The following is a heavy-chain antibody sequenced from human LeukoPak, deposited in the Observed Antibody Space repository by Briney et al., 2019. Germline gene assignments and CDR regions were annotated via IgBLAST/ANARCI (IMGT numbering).Heavy chain of an antibody. V-gene: IGHV3-30*04. CDR2: IGSDGRTD. J-gene: IGHJ5*01. D-gene: IGHD1-7*01. Sequence: PGGSLRLSCAASEITFSDYAMHWVRQAPGKGLEWVAVIGSDGRTDYYADPVKGRFTISRDSSKNMMYLQMNSLRTEDTAVYYCTREGMGTSFSAWFDPWGQGTLVTVSS. CDR1: EITFSDYA. CDR3: TREGMGTSFSAWFDP.